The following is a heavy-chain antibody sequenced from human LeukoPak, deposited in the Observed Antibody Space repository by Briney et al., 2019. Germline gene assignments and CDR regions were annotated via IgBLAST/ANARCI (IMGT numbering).Heavy chain of an antibody. Sequence: GGSLRLSCAASGFTFSSYWMSWVHQAPGKGLEWVANIKQDGSEKYYVDSVKGRFTISRDNAKNSLYLQMNSLRAEDTAVYYCARDFPGGELRDPVDYWGQGTLVTVSS. CDR1: GFTFSSYW. CDR3: ARDFPGGELRDPVDY. V-gene: IGHV3-7*01. CDR2: IKQDGSEK. D-gene: IGHD1-26*01. J-gene: IGHJ4*02.